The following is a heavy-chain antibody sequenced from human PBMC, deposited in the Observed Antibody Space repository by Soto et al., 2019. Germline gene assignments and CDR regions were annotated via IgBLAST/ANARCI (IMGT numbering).Heavy chain of an antibody. CDR1: GFTFSTYP. Sequence: PGGSLRLSCASSGFTFSTYPMHWLRQAPGKGLEWMAIISYDEANKYYADSVKGRFTISRDNSKNTLYLQMNSLRPEDTAIYYCARDPETTGSYTYYFDHWGQGTLVTVS. J-gene: IGHJ4*02. CDR2: ISYDEANK. CDR3: ARDPETTGSYTYYFDH. V-gene: IGHV3-30-3*01. D-gene: IGHD1-26*01.